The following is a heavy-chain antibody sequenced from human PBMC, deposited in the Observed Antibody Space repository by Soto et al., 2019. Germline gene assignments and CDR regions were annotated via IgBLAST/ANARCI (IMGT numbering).Heavy chain of an antibody. D-gene: IGHD6-13*01. CDR3: ARDIGSSTWRPYYFDY. V-gene: IGHV3-11*01. J-gene: IGHJ4*02. Sequence: QVQLVESGGGLVKPGGSLRISCADSGFTFSDYYMTWIRQAPGKGLEWVSHMSSSGSSIYYSDSVKGRFTISRDNAKNSLYLQMNSLRAEDTAVYYCARDIGSSTWRPYYFDYWGQGTLVTVSS. CDR1: GFTFSDYY. CDR2: MSSSGSSI.